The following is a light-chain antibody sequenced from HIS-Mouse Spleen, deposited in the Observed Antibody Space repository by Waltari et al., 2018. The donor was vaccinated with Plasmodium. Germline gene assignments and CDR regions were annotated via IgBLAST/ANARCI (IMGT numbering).Light chain of an antibody. Sequence: QSALTQPASVSGSPGQSITISCTGTSSDVGGYNYVSWYQQHPGKAPKLMIYDVGNRPSAVSNRFSGSKSGNTASLTISGLQAEDEADYYCSSYTSSSTVVFGGGTKLTVL. CDR1: SSDVGGYNY. CDR3: SSYTSSSTVV. CDR2: DVG. V-gene: IGLV2-14*03. J-gene: IGLJ2*01.